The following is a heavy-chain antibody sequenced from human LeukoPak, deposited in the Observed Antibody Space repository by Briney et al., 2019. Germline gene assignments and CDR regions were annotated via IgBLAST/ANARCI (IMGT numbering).Heavy chain of an antibody. CDR3: TRARRADSYCDF. Sequence: GASLLLSCPVAGFTFGDYAMTWVRQAPGKGLEWVGLIRRKAYGGTTEYGASVKGRFSISRDDSKSIAYLQMNRLKIEDTAVYYCTRARRADSYCDFWGQGTLVTVSS. J-gene: IGHJ4*02. V-gene: IGHV3-49*04. CDR1: GFTFGDYA. D-gene: IGHD6-13*01. CDR2: IRRKAYGGTT.